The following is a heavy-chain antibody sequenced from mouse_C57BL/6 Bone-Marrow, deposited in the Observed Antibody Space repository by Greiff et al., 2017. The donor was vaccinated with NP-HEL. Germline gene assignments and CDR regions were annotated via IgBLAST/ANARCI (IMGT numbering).Heavy chain of an antibody. CDR1: GFNIKDDY. V-gene: IGHV14-4*01. Sequence: VQLKESGAELVRPGAPVKLSCTASGFNIKDDYMHWVKQRPEQGLEWIGWIDPENGDTEYASKFQGKATITADTSSNTAYLQLSSLTSEDTAVYYCTTWDYYGSSPVGWGQGTTLTVSS. CDR3: TTWDYYGSSPVG. CDR2: IDPENGDT. J-gene: IGHJ2*01. D-gene: IGHD1-1*01.